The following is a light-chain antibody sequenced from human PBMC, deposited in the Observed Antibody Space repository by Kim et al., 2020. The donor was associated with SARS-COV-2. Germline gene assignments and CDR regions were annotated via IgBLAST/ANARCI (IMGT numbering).Light chain of an antibody. CDR1: QSVSSN. J-gene: IGKJ5*01. CDR2: GAS. CDR3: QQYNNWPPLT. Sequence: EMVMTQSPATLSVSPGERAVLSCRASQSVSSNLAWYQQKPGQAPRLLIYGASTRATGIPARFSGSGSGTEFTLTMSSLQSEDFAVYYCQQYNNWPPLTFGQGTRLEL. V-gene: IGKV3-15*01.